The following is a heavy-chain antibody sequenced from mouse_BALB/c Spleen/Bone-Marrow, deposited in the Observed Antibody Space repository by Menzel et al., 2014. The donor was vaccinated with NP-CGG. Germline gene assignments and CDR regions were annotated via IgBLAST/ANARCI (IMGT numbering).Heavy chain of an antibody. CDR2: IYPGDGDS. CDR1: GYEFSDSW. D-gene: IGHD1-1*01. Sequence: QVQLQQSGPELVRPGASVKISCKASGYEFSDSWMNWVKQRPGQGLEWIGRIYPGDGDSIYNGKFKGKATLTSDKFSSTAYMQFSSLTSVDSAVYFCARSLSVVTPMDYWGQGTSVTVSS. CDR3: ARSLSVVTPMDY. V-gene: IGHV1-82*01. J-gene: IGHJ4*01.